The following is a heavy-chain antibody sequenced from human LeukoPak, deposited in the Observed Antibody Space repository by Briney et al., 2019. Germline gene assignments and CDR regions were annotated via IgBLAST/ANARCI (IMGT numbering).Heavy chain of an antibody. CDR1: GFTFSSYV. J-gene: IGHJ4*02. CDR3: ARGDIVVVVAATDFDY. CDR2: IWYDGSNK. V-gene: IGHV3-33*01. D-gene: IGHD2-15*01. Sequence: GGSLRLSCAASGFTFSSYVMHWVRQAPGKGLEWVAIIWYDGSNKYYADSVKGRFTISRDNSKNTLYLQMNSLRVEDTAVYYCARGDIVVVVAATDFDYWGQGTLVTVSS.